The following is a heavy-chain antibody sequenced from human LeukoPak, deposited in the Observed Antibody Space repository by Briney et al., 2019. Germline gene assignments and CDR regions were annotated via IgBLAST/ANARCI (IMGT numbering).Heavy chain of an antibody. Sequence: SETLSLTCTASGGSISSYYWGWIRQPAGKGLEWIGRIYTSGSTNYNPSLKSRVTISLDTSKNQFSLKLSSVTTADTAVYYCARMPDILTGLDSWGQGTLVTVSS. V-gene: IGHV4-4*07. CDR3: ARMPDILTGLDS. CDR2: IYTSGST. D-gene: IGHD3-9*01. CDR1: GGSISSYY. J-gene: IGHJ4*02.